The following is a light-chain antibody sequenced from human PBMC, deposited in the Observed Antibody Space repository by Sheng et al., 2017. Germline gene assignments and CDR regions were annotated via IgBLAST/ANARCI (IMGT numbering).Light chain of an antibody. J-gene: IGLJ3*02. CDR2: DDS. CDR3: QVWDSGSDQGV. Sequence: YVLTQPPSVSVAPGQTARVTCGGNNIGDKSVHWYLQRPGQAPVLVVYDDSDRPSGIPDRFAGSNSGNTATLTISRVEAGDEADYYCQVWDSGSDQGVFGGGTKLTVL. V-gene: IGLV3-21*02. CDR1: NIGDKS.